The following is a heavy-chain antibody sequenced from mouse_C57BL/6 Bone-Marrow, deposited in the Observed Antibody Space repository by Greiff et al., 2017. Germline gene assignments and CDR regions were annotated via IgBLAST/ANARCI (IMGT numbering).Heavy chain of an antibody. CDR2: IYPGSGST. J-gene: IGHJ4*01. CDR3: AREGDYSNYVGAMDY. D-gene: IGHD2-5*01. CDR1: GYTFTSYW. Sequence: VQLQQSGAELVKPGASVKMSCKASGYTFTSYWITWVKQRPGQGLEWIGDIYPGSGSTNYNEKFKSKATLTVDTSSSTAYMQLSSLTSEDSAVYYCAREGDYSNYVGAMDYWGQGTSVTVSS. V-gene: IGHV1-55*01.